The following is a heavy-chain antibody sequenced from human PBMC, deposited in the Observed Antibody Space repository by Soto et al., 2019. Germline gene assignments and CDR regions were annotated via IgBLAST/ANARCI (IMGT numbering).Heavy chain of an antibody. CDR2: ISYDGSNK. CDR3: AKEGGPRSSPDYDY. V-gene: IGHV3-30*18. D-gene: IGHD6-6*01. CDR1: GFTFSSYG. Sequence: GGSLRLSCAASGFTFSSYGMHWVRQAPGKGLEWVAVISYDGSNKYYADSVKGRFTISRDNSKNTLYLQMNSLRAEDTAVYYCAKEGGPRSSPDYDYWGQGTLVTVSS. J-gene: IGHJ4*02.